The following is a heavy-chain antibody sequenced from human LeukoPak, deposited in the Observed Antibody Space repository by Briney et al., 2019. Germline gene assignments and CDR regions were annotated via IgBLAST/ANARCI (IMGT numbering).Heavy chain of an antibody. Sequence: PSETLSLTCTVSGGSISSYYWSWIRQPPGKGLEWIGYIHYSGSTNYNPSLKSRVTISVDTSKNQFSLKLSSVTAADTAVYYCARVLGGNWLGGDYWGQGTLVTVSS. CDR3: ARVLGGNWLGGDY. CDR1: GGSISSYY. CDR2: IHYSGST. J-gene: IGHJ4*02. V-gene: IGHV4-59*01. D-gene: IGHD4-23*01.